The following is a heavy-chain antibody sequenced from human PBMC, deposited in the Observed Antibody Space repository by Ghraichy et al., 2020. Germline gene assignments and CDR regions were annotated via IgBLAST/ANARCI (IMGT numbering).Heavy chain of an antibody. CDR3: ARDPPLVTEDY. CDR1: GFTLSSYS. D-gene: IGHD3-9*01. CDR2: ISSNSSYI. V-gene: IGHV3-21*01. J-gene: IGHJ4*02. Sequence: GGSLRLSCAASGFTLSSYSMNWVRQAPGKGLEWVSSISSNSSYIYYADSVKGRFTISRDNAKNSLYLQMNSLRAEDTAVYYCARDPPLVTEDYWGQGTLVTVS.